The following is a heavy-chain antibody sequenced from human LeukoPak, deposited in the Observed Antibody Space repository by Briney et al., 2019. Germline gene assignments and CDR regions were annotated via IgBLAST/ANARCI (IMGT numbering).Heavy chain of an antibody. CDR1: GGSISSYY. CDR3: ARDRVTYYDFWSGYYTPNYFDY. V-gene: IGHV4-4*07. D-gene: IGHD3-3*01. CDR2: IYTSGST. J-gene: IGHJ4*02. Sequence: SETLSLTCTVSGGSISSYYWSWIRQPAGKGLEWIGRIYTSGSTNYNPSLKSRVTMSVDTSKNQSSLKLSSVTAADTAVYYCARDRVTYYDFWSGYYTPNYFDYWGQGTLVTVSS.